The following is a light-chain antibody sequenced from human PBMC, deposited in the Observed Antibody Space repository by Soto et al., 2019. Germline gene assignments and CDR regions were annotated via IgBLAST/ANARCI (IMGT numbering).Light chain of an antibody. Sequence: EIVMTQSPDTLSVSPGERAILSCRASQSVNNNLAWYQQRPGHAPRLLIYGASTRATGIPARFSGSGSGTEFILTISGLQSEDFAVYYCQQHNTWPRTFGGGTKVEIK. J-gene: IGKJ4*01. CDR2: GAS. V-gene: IGKV3-15*01. CDR1: QSVNNN. CDR3: QQHNTWPRT.